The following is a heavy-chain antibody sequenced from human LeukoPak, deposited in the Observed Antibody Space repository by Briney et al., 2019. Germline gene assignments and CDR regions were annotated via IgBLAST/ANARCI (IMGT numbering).Heavy chain of an antibody. J-gene: IGHJ5*02. Sequence: PSGTLSLTCAVSGGSISSSNWWSWVRQPPGKGLEWIGEIYHSGSTNYNPSLKSRVTISVDKSKNQFSLKLSSVTAADTAVYYCARDQPLVDYYGSDSLSGWFDPWGQGTLVTVSS. V-gene: IGHV4-4*02. CDR1: GGSISSSNW. CDR2: IYHSGST. D-gene: IGHD3-10*01. CDR3: ARDQPLVDYYGSDSLSGWFDP.